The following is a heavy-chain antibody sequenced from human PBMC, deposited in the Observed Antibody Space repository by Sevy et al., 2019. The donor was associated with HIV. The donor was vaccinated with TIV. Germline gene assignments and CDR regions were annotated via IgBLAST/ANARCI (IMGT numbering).Heavy chain of an antibody. V-gene: IGHV3-21*01. D-gene: IGHD3-22*01. CDR2: IRRSTEYI. Sequence: GGSLRLSCAASGFTFNYYTMNGVRQAPWKGLEWVSSIRRSTEYIYYADSVKGRFTISRDNAKKSLYLQMNSLRAEDTALYYCARVRDTSDFPAAFDYWGQGTLVTVSS. J-gene: IGHJ4*02. CDR3: ARVRDTSDFPAAFDY. CDR1: GFTFNYYT.